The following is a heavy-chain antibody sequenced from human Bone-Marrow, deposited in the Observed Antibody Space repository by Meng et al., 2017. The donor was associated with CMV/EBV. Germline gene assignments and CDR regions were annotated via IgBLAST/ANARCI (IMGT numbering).Heavy chain of an antibody. J-gene: IGHJ4*02. Sequence: SETLSLTCTVSGGSISSSSYYWGWIRQPPGKGLEWIGSIYYSGSTYYNPSLKSRVTISVDTSKNQFSLKLSSVTAADTAVYYCARDLIVATPDCWAQGTLVTVSS. D-gene: IGHD5-12*01. CDR2: IYYSGST. V-gene: IGHV4-39*07. CDR1: GGSISSSSYY. CDR3: ARDLIVATPDC.